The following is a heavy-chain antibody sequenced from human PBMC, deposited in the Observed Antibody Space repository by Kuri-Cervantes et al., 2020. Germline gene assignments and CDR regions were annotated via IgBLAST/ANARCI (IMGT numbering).Heavy chain of an antibody. CDR2: IIPIFGTA. V-gene: IGHV1-69*06. D-gene: IGHD6-19*01. J-gene: IGHJ4*02. CDR3: SREYSSGWYDYFDY. CDR1: GGTFSSYA. Sequence: SVKVSCKASGGTFSSYAISWVRQAPGQGLEWMGGIIPIFGTANYAQKFQGRVTITADKSTSTAYMELSSLRSEDTAVYYCSREYSSGWYDYFDYWGQGTLVTVSS.